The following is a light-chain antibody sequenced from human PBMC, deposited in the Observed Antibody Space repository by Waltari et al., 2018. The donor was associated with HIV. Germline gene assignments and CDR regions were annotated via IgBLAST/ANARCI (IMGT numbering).Light chain of an antibody. CDR3: HVWDSRSVT. CDR2: DDS. J-gene: IGLJ2*01. Sequence: SYVLTQPPSVSVAPGKTARITCGGNKIGSKSVHWYHQRPGQAPVLVIYDDSDRPSGIPERFSGSNSGNTATLTISRVEAGDEADYYCHVWDSRSVTFGGGTKLTVV. V-gene: IGLV3-21*04. CDR1: KIGSKS.